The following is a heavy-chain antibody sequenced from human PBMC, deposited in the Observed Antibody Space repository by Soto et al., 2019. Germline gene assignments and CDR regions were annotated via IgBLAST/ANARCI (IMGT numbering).Heavy chain of an antibody. J-gene: IGHJ4*01. CDR2: IGSSSSTI. CDR1: GFTFSSYS. CDR3: AIYPRSKLVMLGYFDF. Sequence: PGGSLRLSCAASGFTFSSYSMNWVRQDQGKGLEWVSYIGSSSSTIYYADSVKGRFTISRDNAKNSLYLQMNSLRDEDTAVYYFAIYPRSKLVMLGYFDFWGQGILVTVSS. D-gene: IGHD3-9*01. V-gene: IGHV3-48*02.